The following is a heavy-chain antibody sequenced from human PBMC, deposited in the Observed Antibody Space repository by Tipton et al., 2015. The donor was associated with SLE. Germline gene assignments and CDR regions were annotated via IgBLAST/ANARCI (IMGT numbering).Heavy chain of an antibody. CDR3: ARGGPLVDAFDI. D-gene: IGHD6-6*01. CDR2: ISYDGNNK. CDR1: GFTFSTYA. V-gene: IGHV3-30*04. Sequence: SLRLSCAASGFTFSTYAMHWVRQAPGKGLEWVAVISYDGNNKYYADSVKGRFTISRDYSRNTLYLQMNSLRAEDTAVYYCARGGPLVDAFDIWGQGTMVTVSS. J-gene: IGHJ3*02.